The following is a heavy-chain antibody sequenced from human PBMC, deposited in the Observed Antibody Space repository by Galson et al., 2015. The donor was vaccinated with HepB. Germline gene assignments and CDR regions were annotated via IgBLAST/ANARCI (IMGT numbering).Heavy chain of an antibody. CDR1: GYSFTNYW. CDR2: IDPRDSYT. J-gene: IGHJ4*01. CDR3: AIRGYSSSWYFFDS. D-gene: IGHD6-13*01. Sequence: QSGAEVKKPGESLRISCKGSGYSFTNYWISWVRQMPGKGLEWMGRIDPRDSYTNYSPSLQGHVTISADRSISTAYLQWSSLKASDTAMYYCAIRGYSSSWYFFDSWGQGTLVTVSS. V-gene: IGHV5-10-1*01.